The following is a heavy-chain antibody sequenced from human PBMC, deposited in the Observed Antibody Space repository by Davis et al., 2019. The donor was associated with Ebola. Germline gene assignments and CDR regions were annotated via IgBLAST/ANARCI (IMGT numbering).Heavy chain of an antibody. V-gene: IGHV3-74*01. J-gene: IGHJ4*02. CDR2: IKSDGTTI. CDR1: GFTFSDYW. D-gene: IGHD5-24*01. CDR3: ARDGDNYSDLDY. Sequence: HTAGSLTLSCAASGFTFSDYWMHWVRQAAGKGLVWVSRIKSDGTTISYADSVKGRFTTSRDNAKNTLFLQMNGLRAEDTGVYFCARDGDNYSDLDYWSQGTLVTVSS.